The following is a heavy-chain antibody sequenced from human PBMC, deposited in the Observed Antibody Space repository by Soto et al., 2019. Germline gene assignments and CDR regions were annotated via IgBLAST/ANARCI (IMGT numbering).Heavy chain of an antibody. D-gene: IGHD3-9*01. CDR2: VHHTGTT. Sequence: SETLSLTCAVSGDSIIGIYHWAWIRQSPGKGLEWIGEVHHTGTTNYIQSLKSRVTISVDKSGHQVSLELNSVAAADAAVSYCARQVRYFDVSGMDVWGQGTTVTVSS. CDR3: ARQVRYFDVSGMDV. CDR1: GDSIIGIYH. J-gene: IGHJ6*02. V-gene: IGHV4-38-2*01.